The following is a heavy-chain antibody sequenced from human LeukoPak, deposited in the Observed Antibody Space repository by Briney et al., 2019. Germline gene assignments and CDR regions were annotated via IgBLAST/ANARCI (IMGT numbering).Heavy chain of an antibody. Sequence: GGSLRLSCAASGFTFSSYAMHWVRQAPGKGLEWVAVISYDGSNKYYADSVKGRFTISRDNSKNTLYLQMNSLRAEDTAVYYCATDSGGWHQIDYWGQGTLVTVSS. CDR1: GFTFSSYA. CDR2: ISYDGSNK. V-gene: IGHV3-30*04. D-gene: IGHD6-19*01. J-gene: IGHJ4*02. CDR3: ATDSGGWHQIDY.